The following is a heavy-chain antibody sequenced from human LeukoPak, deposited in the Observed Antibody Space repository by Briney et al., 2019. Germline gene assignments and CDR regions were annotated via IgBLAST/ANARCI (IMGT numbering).Heavy chain of an antibody. D-gene: IGHD5-18*01. CDR1: GFTFSSYA. J-gene: IGHJ4*02. V-gene: IGHV3-23*01. CDR3: AKRGTTMEKEGFDY. CDR2: ISGSGSST. Sequence: GGSLRLSCAASGFTFSSYAISWVRQAPGKGLEWVSAISGSGSSTYYADSVKGRFTISRDNSKNTLYLQMNSLRAEDTAVYYCAKRGTTMEKEGFDYWGQGTLVTVSS.